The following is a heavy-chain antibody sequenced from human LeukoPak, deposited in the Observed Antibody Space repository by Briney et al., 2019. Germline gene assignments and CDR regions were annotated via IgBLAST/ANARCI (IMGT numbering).Heavy chain of an antibody. D-gene: IGHD1-1*01. CDR1: GGSISSGSYY. V-gene: IGHV4-61*02. J-gene: IGHJ3*02. CDR2: IYTSGST. CDR3: ARGNWKLPDAFDI. Sequence: SQTLSLTCTVSGGSISSGSYYWSWIRQPAGKGLEWIGRIYTSGSTNYNPSLKSRVTISVDTSKNQFSLKLSSVTAADTAVYYCARGNWKLPDAFDIWGQGTMVTVSS.